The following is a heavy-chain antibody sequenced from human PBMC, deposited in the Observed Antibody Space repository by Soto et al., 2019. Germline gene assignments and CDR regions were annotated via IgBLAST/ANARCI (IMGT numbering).Heavy chain of an antibody. CDR3: ANVGYDLDYYYGMDV. CDR2: ISYDGSNK. J-gene: IGHJ6*02. Sequence: QVQLVESGGGVVQPGRSLRLSCAASGFTFSSYGMHWVRQAPGKGLEWVAVISYDGSNKYYADSVKGRFTISRDNSKKTLYLQRNSLRAEDTAVYYCANVGYDLDYYYGMDVWCQGTTVTVSS. D-gene: IGHD5-12*01. CDR1: GFTFSSYG. V-gene: IGHV3-30*18.